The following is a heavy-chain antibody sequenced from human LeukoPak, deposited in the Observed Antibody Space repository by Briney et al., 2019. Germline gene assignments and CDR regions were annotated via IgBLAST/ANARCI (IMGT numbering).Heavy chain of an antibody. V-gene: IGHV3-53*04. CDR2: IYSGGST. J-gene: IGHJ6*02. Sequence: GGSLRLSCAASGFTVSSNYMSWVRQAPGKGLEWVSVIYSGGSTYYADSVKGRFTISRHNSKNTLYLQMNSLRAEDTAVYYCARDNPIMITFGGVIAPHGMDVWGQGTTVTVSS. D-gene: IGHD3-16*02. CDR3: ARDNPIMITFGGVIAPHGMDV. CDR1: GFTVSSNY.